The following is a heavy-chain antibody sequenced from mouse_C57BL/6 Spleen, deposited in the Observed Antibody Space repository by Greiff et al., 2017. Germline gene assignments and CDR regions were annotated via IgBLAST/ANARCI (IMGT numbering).Heavy chain of an antibody. CDR2: INYDGSST. V-gene: IGHV5-16*01. CDR3: ARDRSYAMDY. CDR1: GFTFSDYY. Sequence: EVKLMESEGGLVQPGSSMKLSCTASGFTFSDYYMAWVRQVPEKGLEWVANINYDGSSTYYLDSLKSRFIISRDNAKNILYLQMSSLKSEDTATYYCARDRSYAMDYWGQGTSVTVAS. J-gene: IGHJ4*01.